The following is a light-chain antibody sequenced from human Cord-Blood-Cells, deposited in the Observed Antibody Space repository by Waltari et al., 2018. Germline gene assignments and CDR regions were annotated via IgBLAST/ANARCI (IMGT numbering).Light chain of an antibody. J-gene: IGKJ2*03. CDR3: MQGTHPYS. V-gene: IGKV2-30*01. CDR1: QSLVYSDGNTY. CDR2: KVS. Sequence: DVVMTQSPLSLPVTLGQPASISCRSSQSLVYSDGNTYLNWFQQRPGQSPRRLIYKVSNRDSVVPDRFSGSVSGTDFTLKSSRLEAEDVGVYYCMQGTHPYSFGQGTKLEIK.